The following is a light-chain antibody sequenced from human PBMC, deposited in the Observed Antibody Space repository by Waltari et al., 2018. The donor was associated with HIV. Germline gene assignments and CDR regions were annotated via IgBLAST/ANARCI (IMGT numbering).Light chain of an antibody. J-gene: IGKJ2*01. CDR3: QQYYAAPYT. CDR1: QVITNS. V-gene: IGKV1-NL1*01. Sequence: DIQMTQSPSSLSASVGERVTITCRASQVITNSLTWYQLKPGKAPKPLLHAASRLESGVPSRFSGSGSGADYTLTISRLQSEDFATYYCQQYYAAPYTFGQGTKLEIK. CDR2: AAS.